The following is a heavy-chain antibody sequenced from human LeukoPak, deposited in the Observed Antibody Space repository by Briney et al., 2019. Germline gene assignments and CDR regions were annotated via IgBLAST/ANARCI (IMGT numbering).Heavy chain of an antibody. CDR1: GGSISSYY. J-gene: IGHJ4*02. Sequence: PSETLSLTCTVSGGSISSYYWSWIRQLPGKGLEWIGEINHSGSTNYNPSLKSRVTISVDTSKNQFSLKLSSVTAADTAVYYCARGVPAAMLWALRGGNFDYWGQGTLVTVSS. V-gene: IGHV4-34*01. D-gene: IGHD2-2*01. CDR3: ARGVPAAMLWALRGGNFDY. CDR2: INHSGST.